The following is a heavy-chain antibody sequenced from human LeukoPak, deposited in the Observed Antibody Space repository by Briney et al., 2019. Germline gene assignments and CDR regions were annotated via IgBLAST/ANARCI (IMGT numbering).Heavy chain of an antibody. D-gene: IGHD2-2*01. V-gene: IGHV1-69*06. CDR1: GGTFSSYA. CDR3: ARGPIVVVPAAPDYYYMDV. J-gene: IGHJ6*03. CDR2: IIPIFGTA. Sequence: ASVKVSCKASGGTFSSYAISWVRQAPGQGLEWMGGIIPIFGTATYAQKFQGRVTITADKSTSTAYMELSSLRSEDTAVYYCARGPIVVVPAAPDYYYMDVWGKGTTVTVSS.